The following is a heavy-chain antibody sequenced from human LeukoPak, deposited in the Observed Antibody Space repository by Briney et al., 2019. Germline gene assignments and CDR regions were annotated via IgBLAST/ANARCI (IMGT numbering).Heavy chain of an antibody. J-gene: IGHJ5*02. CDR3: ARVATANCSGTSCYVLSNWFDP. CDR1: GYTFTSYG. CDR2: FSAYNGNT. Sequence: ASLKFSCKASGYTFTSYGISWVRQAPGQGLEWMGWFSAYNGNTNYAQKLQGRVTMTPDTSKSTAYMELRSLRSDDTAVYYCARVATANCSGTSCYVLSNWFDPWGQGTLVTVSS. D-gene: IGHD2-2*01. V-gene: IGHV1-18*01.